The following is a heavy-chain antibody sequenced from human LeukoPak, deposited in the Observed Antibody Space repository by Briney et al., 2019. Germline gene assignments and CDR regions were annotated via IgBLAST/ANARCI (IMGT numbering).Heavy chain of an antibody. CDR2: IYTSGST. CDR1: GGSISSYY. CDR3: ARDKRITIFGVVRNWFDP. V-gene: IGHV4-4*07. Sequence: SETLSLTCTVSGGSISSYYWSWIRQPAGKGLEWIGRIYTSGSTNYNPSLKSRVTMSVDTSKNQFSLKLSSVTAADTAVYYCARDKRITIFGVVRNWFDPWGQGTLVTVSS. J-gene: IGHJ5*02. D-gene: IGHD3-3*01.